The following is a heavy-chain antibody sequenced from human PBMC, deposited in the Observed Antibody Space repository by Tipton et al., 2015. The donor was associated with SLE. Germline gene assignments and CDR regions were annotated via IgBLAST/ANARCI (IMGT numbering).Heavy chain of an antibody. D-gene: IGHD6-19*01. CDR3: ARARWYSSGSAMGDAFDI. Sequence: TLSLTCSVSGGSISPYYWSWIRQPPGKGLEWIGYIYYSGSTYYNPSLKSRVTISVDTSKNQFSLKLSSVTAADTAVYYCARARWYSSGSAMGDAFDIWGQGTMVTVSS. J-gene: IGHJ3*02. CDR1: GGSISPYY. CDR2: IYYSGST. V-gene: IGHV4-30-4*08.